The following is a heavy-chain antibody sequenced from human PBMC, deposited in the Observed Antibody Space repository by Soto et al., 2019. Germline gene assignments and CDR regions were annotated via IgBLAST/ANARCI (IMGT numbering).Heavy chain of an antibody. V-gene: IGHV1-69*01. J-gene: IGHJ5*02. CDR2: IIPIFGTA. CDR3: ARAFATNKYWFDP. CDR1: GGTFSSYI. Sequence: QVQLVQSGAEVKEPGSSVKVSCKASGGTFSSYIISWVRQAPGQGLEWMGGIIPIFGTANYAQKFQDRVTITADESTTTAYMELSGLRSEDTAVYYCARAFATNKYWFDPWGQGTLVTVSS. D-gene: IGHD3-16*01.